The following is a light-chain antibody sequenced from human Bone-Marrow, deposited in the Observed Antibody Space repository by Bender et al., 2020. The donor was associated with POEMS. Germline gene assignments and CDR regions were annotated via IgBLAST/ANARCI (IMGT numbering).Light chain of an antibody. CDR3: QVWDAITEHHV. V-gene: IGLV3-21*02. Sequence: SYVLTQPPSVSMAPGQTARIACGGDNIATKSVHWYQQKPGQAPVLVVYDDSDRPAGIPERFSGSNSANTATLTISRVEAGDEADYYCQVWDAITEHHVFGTGTKVTVL. CDR2: DDS. J-gene: IGLJ1*01. CDR1: NIATKS.